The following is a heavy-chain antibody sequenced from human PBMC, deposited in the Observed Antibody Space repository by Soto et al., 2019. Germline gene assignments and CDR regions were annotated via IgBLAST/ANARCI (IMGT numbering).Heavy chain of an antibody. CDR2: IYYSGST. V-gene: IGHV4-39*01. CDR1: GGSISSSSYY. CDR3: ATRFWSGYRLDAFDI. J-gene: IGHJ3*02. D-gene: IGHD3-3*01. Sequence: QLQLQESGPGLVKPSETLSLTCTVSGGSISSSSYYWGWIRQPPGKGLEWIGSIYYSGSTYYNPSLKSRVTISVDTSKNQFSLKLSSVTAADTAVYYCATRFWSGYRLDAFDIWAKGQWSPSLQ.